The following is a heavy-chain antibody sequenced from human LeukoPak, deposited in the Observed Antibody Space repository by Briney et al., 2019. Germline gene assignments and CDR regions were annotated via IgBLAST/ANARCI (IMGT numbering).Heavy chain of an antibody. CDR3: ARDRRYSSPSPVGY. CDR1: GGTFSSYA. J-gene: IGHJ4*02. CDR2: ISAYNGNT. D-gene: IGHD6-6*01. V-gene: IGHV1-18*01. Sequence: GASVKVSCKASGGTFSSYAISWVRQAPGQGLEWMGWISAYNGNTNYAQKLQGRVTMTTDTSTSTAYMELRSLRSDDTAVYYCARDRRYSSPSPVGYWGQGTLVTVSS.